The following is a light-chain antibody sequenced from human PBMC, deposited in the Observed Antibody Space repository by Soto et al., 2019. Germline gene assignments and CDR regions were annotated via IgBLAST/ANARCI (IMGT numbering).Light chain of an antibody. Sequence: EIVLTQAPATLSLSPGERATLSCRASQSGTRYLAWYHQKPCQAPRLLIYDASNMATVIPARFSGSGSGTEFTLTISSLEPEDCAVYYCQQRSKWPPKYTFGQGTTLEIK. J-gene: IGKJ2*01. V-gene: IGKV3-11*01. CDR3: QQRSKWPPKYT. CDR2: DAS. CDR1: QSGTRY.